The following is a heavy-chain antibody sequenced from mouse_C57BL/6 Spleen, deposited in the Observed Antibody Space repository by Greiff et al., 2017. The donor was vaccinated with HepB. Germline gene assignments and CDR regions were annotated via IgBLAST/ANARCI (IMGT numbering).Heavy chain of an antibody. J-gene: IGHJ2*01. CDR1: GFTFSSYG. CDR3: ARPSAQAMYYFDY. V-gene: IGHV5-6*01. D-gene: IGHD3-2*02. CDR2: ISSGGSYT. Sequence: EVNLVESGGDLVKPGGSLKLSCAASGFTFSSYGMSWVRQTPDKRLEWVATISSGGSYTYYPDSVKGRFTISRDNAKNTLYLQMSSLKSEDTAMYYCARPSAQAMYYFDYWGQGTTLTVSS.